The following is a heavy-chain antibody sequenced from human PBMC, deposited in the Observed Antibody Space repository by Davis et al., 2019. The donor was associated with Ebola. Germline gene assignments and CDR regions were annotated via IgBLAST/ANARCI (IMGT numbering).Heavy chain of an antibody. D-gene: IGHD2-21*01. J-gene: IGHJ6*03. CDR1: EFTFSNYW. CDR3: ARRPAVIMAGMDV. V-gene: IGHV5-51*01. CDR2: IYPGDSDT. Sequence: GESLKISCESSEFTFSNYWIAWVRQMPGRGLEWMGIIYPGDSDTIYSPSFQGHVTISADKSISTAYQQWSSLKASDTAMYYCARRPAVIMAGMDVWGKGTTVTVS.